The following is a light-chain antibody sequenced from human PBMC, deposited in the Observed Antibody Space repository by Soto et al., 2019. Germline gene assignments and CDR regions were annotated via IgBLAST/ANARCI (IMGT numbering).Light chain of an antibody. CDR2: GAS. Sequence: EIVLTQSPGSLSLSPGERATLSCRASQSVSSSSLAWYQQKPGQAPRVLIYGASTRATGIPDRFSGSGSGTDFTLTISRLEPADFAVYYCQQYGTSPTWTFGQGTKVEIK. J-gene: IGKJ1*01. V-gene: IGKV3-20*01. CDR3: QQYGTSPTWT. CDR1: QSVSSSS.